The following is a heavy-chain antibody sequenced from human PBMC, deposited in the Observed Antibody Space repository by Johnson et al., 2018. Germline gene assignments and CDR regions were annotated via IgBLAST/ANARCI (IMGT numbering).Heavy chain of an antibody. D-gene: IGHD3-10*01. CDR3: AKGFLRETFEV. CDR1: GFTFSSYG. V-gene: IGHV3-30*18. CDR2: ISFDGRNQ. Sequence: QVQLVESGGGVVQPGRSLRLSCAASGFTFSSYGMHWVRQAPGKGLELVAFISFDGRNQYYADSVKGRFTISRDKSNSTLYLQMNSLRTEDTAVYYCAKGFLRETFEVWGQGTMVIVSS. J-gene: IGHJ3*01.